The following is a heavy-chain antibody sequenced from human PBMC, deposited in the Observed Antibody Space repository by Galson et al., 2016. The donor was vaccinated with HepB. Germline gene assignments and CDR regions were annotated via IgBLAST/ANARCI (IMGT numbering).Heavy chain of an antibody. J-gene: IGHJ4*02. CDR2: ISGSGGST. V-gene: IGHV3-23*01. D-gene: IGHD3-9*01. CDR1: GFALGGYA. CDR3: AKGFGATYYDILTGNDG. Sequence: SLRLSCAASGFALGGYAMSWVRQAPEKGLEWVSGISGSGGSTYYADSVKGRFSISRDNLKNTVDLQMNSLRAEDTAVYYCAKGFGATYYDILTGNDGWGQGTLVTVSS.